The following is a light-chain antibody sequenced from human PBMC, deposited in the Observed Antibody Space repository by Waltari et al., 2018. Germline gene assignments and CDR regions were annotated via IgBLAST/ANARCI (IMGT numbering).Light chain of an antibody. CDR3: RQYDNLPPRT. V-gene: IGKV1-33*01. Sequence: DIQMPQSPSPLSASVGDIVTITCQSSQHICYYLIWYQQKPGKAPKLLVYDASNLETDVPSRSSGGGSGTDVTYNISSLQPEDITTYYCRQYDNLPPRTFGGGTKVEIK. J-gene: IGKJ4*01. CDR2: DAS. CDR1: QHICYY.